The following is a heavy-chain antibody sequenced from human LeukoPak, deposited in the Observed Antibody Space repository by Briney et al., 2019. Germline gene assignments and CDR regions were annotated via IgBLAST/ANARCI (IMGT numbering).Heavy chain of an antibody. Sequence: PSETLSLTCTVSGGSISSYYWNWIRQPPGKGLEWIGYIYYSGSTNYNPSLKSRVTISVDTPKNQFSLKLSSVTAADTAVYYCARGAIIGGDFDYWGQGTLVTVSS. J-gene: IGHJ4*02. D-gene: IGHD2-21*01. CDR2: IYYSGST. V-gene: IGHV4-59*08. CDR3: ARGAIIGGDFDY. CDR1: GGSISSYY.